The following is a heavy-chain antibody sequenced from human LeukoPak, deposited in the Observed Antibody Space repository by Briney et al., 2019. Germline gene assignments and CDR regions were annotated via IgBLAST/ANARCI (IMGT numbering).Heavy chain of an antibody. CDR3: ARDYDSSGYYPFDLPDY. J-gene: IGHJ4*02. Sequence: GGSLRLSCAASGFTFSNYGIHWVRQAPGKGLDWVAVIGFDGSSKYYADSVKGRFTVSRDNSKRSVYLQMSSRRAEDTAVYYCARDYDSSGYYPFDLPDYWGQGTLVTVSS. CDR1: GFTFSNYG. CDR2: IGFDGSSK. V-gene: IGHV3-33*01. D-gene: IGHD3-22*01.